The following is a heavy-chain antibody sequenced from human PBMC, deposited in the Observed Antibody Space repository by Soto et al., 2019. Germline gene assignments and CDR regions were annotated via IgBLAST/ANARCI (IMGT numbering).Heavy chain of an antibody. D-gene: IGHD6-13*01. CDR3: ARVRNGGQQLVRGRFDP. J-gene: IGHJ5*02. V-gene: IGHV5-51*01. CDR2: IYPGDSDT. CDR1: GYSFTSYW. Sequence: PGESLKISCKGSGYSFTSYWLGWVRHMPVKGLEWMGIIYPGDSDTRYSPSFQGQVTISADKSISPAYLQWSSLKASDTAMYYCARVRNGGQQLVRGRFDPWGQGTLVTVSS.